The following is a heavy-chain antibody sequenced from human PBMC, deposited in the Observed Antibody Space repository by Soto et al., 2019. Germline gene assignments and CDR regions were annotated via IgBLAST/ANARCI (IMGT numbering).Heavy chain of an antibody. Sequence: GGSLRLSCAASGFTFINYNMNWVRQAPGKGLEWVAVISYDGSNKYYADSVKGRFTISRDNSKNTLYLQMNSLRAEDTAVYYCARGPYYYGMDVWGQGATVTVSS. V-gene: IGHV3-30-3*01. CDR1: GFTFINYN. J-gene: IGHJ6*02. CDR3: ARGPYYYGMDV. CDR2: ISYDGSNK.